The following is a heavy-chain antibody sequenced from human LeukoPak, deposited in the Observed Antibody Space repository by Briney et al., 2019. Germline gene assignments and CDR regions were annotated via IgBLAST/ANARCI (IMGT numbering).Heavy chain of an antibody. CDR3: AREDYYSSRSFDY. D-gene: IGHD6-13*01. J-gene: IGHJ4*02. Sequence: AASVKVSCKASGYTFTGYYMHWVRQAPGQGLEWMGWINPNSGGTNYAQKFQGRVTMTRDTSISTACMELSRLRSDDTAVYYCAREDYYSSRSFDYWGQGTLVTVSS. V-gene: IGHV1-2*02. CDR1: GYTFTGYY. CDR2: INPNSGGT.